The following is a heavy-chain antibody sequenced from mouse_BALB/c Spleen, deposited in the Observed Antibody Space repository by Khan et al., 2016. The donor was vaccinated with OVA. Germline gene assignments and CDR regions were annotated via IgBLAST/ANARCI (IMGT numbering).Heavy chain of an antibody. V-gene: IGHV1-20*02. J-gene: IGHJ2*01. CDR1: GYSFTGYF. CDR2: INPHIGET. CDR3: TRIYRSDFDY. Sequence: IQLVQSGPELVKPGASVKISCKASGYSFTGYFMNWVMQSHGKSLEWIGRINPHIGETFYNQKFKGKATLTVDKSSSTAHMELRSLASEDSAVYYCTRIYRSDFDYWGQGTTLTVAS. D-gene: IGHD1-1*01.